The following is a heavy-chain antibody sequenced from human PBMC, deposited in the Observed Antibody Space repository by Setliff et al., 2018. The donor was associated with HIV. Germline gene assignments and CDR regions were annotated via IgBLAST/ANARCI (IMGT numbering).Heavy chain of an antibody. J-gene: IGHJ6*03. V-gene: IGHV1-18*01. CDR1: GYTFSDYG. CDR2: ISSYNGNT. Sequence: VASVKVSCKASGYTFSDYGVSWVRQAPGQGLEWMGWISSYNGNTHFAQKYQDRISMTTDTSANIAYMELRSLQSDDTAVYYCARIDESITIFGVVSYPMDVWGKGTTVTVSS. D-gene: IGHD3-3*01. CDR3: ARIDESITIFGVVSYPMDV.